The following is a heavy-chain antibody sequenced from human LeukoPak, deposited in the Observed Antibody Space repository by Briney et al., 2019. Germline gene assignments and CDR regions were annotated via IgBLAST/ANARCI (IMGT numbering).Heavy chain of an antibody. V-gene: IGHV3-23*01. CDR2: ISGSGGST. CDR3: AKSLSLLYYYYGMGV. Sequence: GGSLRLSCAASGFTFSSYAMSWVRQAPGKGLEWVSAISGSGGSTYYADSVKGRFTISRGNSKNALYLQMNSLRAEDTAVYYCAKSLSLLYYYYGMGVWGQGTTVTVSS. J-gene: IGHJ6*02. CDR1: GFTFSSYA. D-gene: IGHD2-15*01.